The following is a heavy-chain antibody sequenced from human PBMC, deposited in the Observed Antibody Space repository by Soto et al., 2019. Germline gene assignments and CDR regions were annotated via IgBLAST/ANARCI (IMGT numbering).Heavy chain of an antibody. V-gene: IGHV4-31*03. CDR2: IDYSGST. CDR3: ARLGGGAAALKGWNYYYGMDV. D-gene: IGHD6-13*01. CDR1: GGSISSGGYY. J-gene: IGHJ6*02. Sequence: QVQLQESGPGRVKPSQTLSLTCTVSGGSISSGGYYWSWIRQHPGKGLEWIGYIDYSGSTYYNPSLKSRVTISVDTSKNQFSLKLSSVTAADTAVYYCARLGGGAAALKGWNYYYGMDVWGQGTTVTVSS.